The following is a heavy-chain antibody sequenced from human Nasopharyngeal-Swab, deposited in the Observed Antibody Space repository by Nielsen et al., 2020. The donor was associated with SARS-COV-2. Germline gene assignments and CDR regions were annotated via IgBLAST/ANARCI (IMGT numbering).Heavy chain of an antibody. CDR3: AKDGESTIFGVVRGVY. J-gene: IGHJ4*02. CDR2: ISGSGGGT. CDR1: GFTFSSYA. V-gene: IGHV3-23*01. Sequence: GESLKISCAASGFTFSSYAMSWVRQAPGKGLEWVSAISGSGGGTYYADSVKGRFTISRDNSKNTLYLQMNSLRAEDTAVYYCAKDGESTIFGVVRGVYWGQGTLVTVSS. D-gene: IGHD3-3*01.